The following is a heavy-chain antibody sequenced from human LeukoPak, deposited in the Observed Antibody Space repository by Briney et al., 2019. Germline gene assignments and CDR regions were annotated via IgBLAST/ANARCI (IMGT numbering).Heavy chain of an antibody. D-gene: IGHD3-22*01. V-gene: IGHV3-30*04. Sequence: RPGGSLRLSCAASGFTFTNHAMHWVRQAPGKGLEWVTIISDDGSNKDYGESVRGRFTISRDNSKNTLFLQMSDLRPEDTGIYYCAQDGADYYDSRTLFDHWGQGTLVTVSS. J-gene: IGHJ4*02. CDR2: ISDDGSNK. CDR1: GFTFTNHA. CDR3: AQDGADYYDSRTLFDH.